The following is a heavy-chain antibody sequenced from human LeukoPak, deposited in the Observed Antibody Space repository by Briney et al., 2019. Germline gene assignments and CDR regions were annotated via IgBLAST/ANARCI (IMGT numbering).Heavy chain of an antibody. D-gene: IGHD6-13*01. CDR1: GGSISSGSYY. V-gene: IGHV4-61*02. CDR2: IYTSGST. Sequence: SQTLSLTCTVSGGSISSGSYYWSWIRQPAGTGLEWIGRIYTSGSTNYNPSLKSRVTISVDTSKNQFSLKLSSVTAADTAVYYCARESIAAAGFDCWGQGTLVTVSS. CDR3: ARESIAAAGFDC. J-gene: IGHJ4*02.